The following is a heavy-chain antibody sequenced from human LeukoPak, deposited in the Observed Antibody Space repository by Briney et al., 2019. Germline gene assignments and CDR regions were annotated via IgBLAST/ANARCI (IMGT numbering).Heavy chain of an antibody. D-gene: IGHD2-8*01. CDR3: ARLVANGARDY. CDR2: IKEDGSDK. Sequence: PGGFLRLSCAASGFTFSSYWMSWVRQAPGKGLEWVANIKEDGSDKYYVDSVKGRFTISRDNAKNSLYLQMNSLRAEDTAVYYCARLVANGARDYWGRGTPVTVSS. V-gene: IGHV3-7*01. CDR1: GFTFSSYW. J-gene: IGHJ4*02.